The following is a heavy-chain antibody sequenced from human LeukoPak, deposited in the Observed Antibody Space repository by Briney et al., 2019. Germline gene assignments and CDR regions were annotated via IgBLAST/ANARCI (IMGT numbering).Heavy chain of an antibody. J-gene: IGHJ5*02. Sequence: GGSLRLSCAASGFTVSSNYMSWVRQAPGKGLEWVSVIYSGGSTYYADSVKGRFTISRDNSKNTLYLQMNSLRAEDTAVYYCARDLLAPWFDPWGQGTLVTVSS. CDR2: IYSGGST. CDR1: GFTVSSNY. V-gene: IGHV3-66*02. CDR3: ARDLLAPWFDP.